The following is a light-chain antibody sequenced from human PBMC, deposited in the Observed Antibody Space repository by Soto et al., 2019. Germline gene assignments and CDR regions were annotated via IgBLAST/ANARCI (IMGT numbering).Light chain of an antibody. CDR3: SSYTSSSPYV. J-gene: IGLJ1*01. CDR2: DVS. CDR1: SSDVGGFNY. V-gene: IGLV2-14*01. Sequence: QSALTQPASVSGSPGQSITISCTGTSSDVGGFNYVSWYQQHPGKAPKLMIYDVSNRPSGVSNRFSGSKSGNTASLTLSGLQAEDEADYYCSSYTSSSPYVFGTGTKLTVL.